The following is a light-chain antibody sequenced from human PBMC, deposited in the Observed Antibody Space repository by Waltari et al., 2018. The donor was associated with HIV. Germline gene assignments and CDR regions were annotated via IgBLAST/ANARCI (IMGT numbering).Light chain of an antibody. J-gene: IGLJ1*01. Sequence: QSALTQPPSASGSPGQSVTISCPGPSSDVGGYNLVSWYQQHPGKAPKLMIYEVSKRPSGVPDRFSGSKSGNTASLTVSGLQAEDEADYYCSSYAGRNNYVFGTGTKVTVL. V-gene: IGLV2-8*01. CDR1: SSDVGGYNL. CDR3: SSYAGRNNYV. CDR2: EVS.